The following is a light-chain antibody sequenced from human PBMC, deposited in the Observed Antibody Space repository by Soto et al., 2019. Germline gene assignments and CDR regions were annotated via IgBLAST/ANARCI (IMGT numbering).Light chain of an antibody. CDR3: QQRSNWPWT. V-gene: IGKV3-11*02. Sequence: EIVLTQSPATLSLSPGERATLSCRASQSVSNFLAWYQQKPGQAPRLLISDASNRTTGIPGRFSGSRSGRDFSLTISSLEPEEFAVYYCQQRSNWPWTFGQGNKVEIK. J-gene: IGKJ1*01. CDR1: QSVSNF. CDR2: DAS.